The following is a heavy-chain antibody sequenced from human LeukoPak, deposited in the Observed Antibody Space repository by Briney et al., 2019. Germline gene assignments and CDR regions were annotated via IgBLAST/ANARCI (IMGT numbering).Heavy chain of an antibody. CDR2: IYGGGDT. Sequence: GGSLRLSCAVSGFTVSNDYMSWVRQTPGKGLEWVSVIYGGGDTYYADSVRGRFTISRDNFQNTLFLQMDSLRAEDTAVYYCTRLLPSSHHFFDSWGQGTLVTVSS. V-gene: IGHV3-53*01. D-gene: IGHD6-6*01. CDR1: GFTVSNDY. J-gene: IGHJ5*01. CDR3: TRLLPSSHHFFDS.